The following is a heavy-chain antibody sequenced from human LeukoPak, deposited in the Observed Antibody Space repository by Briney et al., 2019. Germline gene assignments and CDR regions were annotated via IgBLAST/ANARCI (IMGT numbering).Heavy chain of an antibody. CDR3: AKDRRGCSSTSCYIGLEYTFDY. V-gene: IGHV3-30*02. CDR1: GFTFSSYG. J-gene: IGHJ4*02. Sequence: GGSLRLSCAASGFTFSSYGMHWVRQAPGKGLEWVAFIRYDGSNKYYADSVKGRFTISRDNSKNTLYLQMNSLRAEDTAVYYCAKDRRGCSSTSCYIGLEYTFDYWGQGTLVTVSS. D-gene: IGHD2-2*02. CDR2: IRYDGSNK.